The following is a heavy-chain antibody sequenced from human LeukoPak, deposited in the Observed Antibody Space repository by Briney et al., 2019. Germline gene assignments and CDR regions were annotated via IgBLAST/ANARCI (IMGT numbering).Heavy chain of an antibody. CDR1: GYTFTSYG. V-gene: IGHV1-18*01. J-gene: IGHJ4*02. CDR3: ARAHVVRGVIIVDY. D-gene: IGHD3-10*01. CDR2: ISPYNGNT. Sequence: ASVKVSCKASGYTFTSYGISWVRQAPGQGLEWMGWISPYNGNTNYAQKLQGRVTMTTDTSTSTAYMELRSLRSDDTAVYYCARAHVVRGVIIVDYWGQGTLVTVSS.